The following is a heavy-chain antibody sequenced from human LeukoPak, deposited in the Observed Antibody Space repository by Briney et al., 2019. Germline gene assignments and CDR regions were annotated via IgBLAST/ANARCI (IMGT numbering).Heavy chain of an antibody. CDR3: ARDRDYYDSSGYYLDAFDI. V-gene: IGHV3-30*02. J-gene: IGHJ3*02. CDR1: GFTFSSYE. CDR2: IRYDGSNK. Sequence: GGSLRLSCAASGFTFSSYEMHWVRQAPGKGLEWVAFIRYDGSNKYYADSVKGRFTISRDNSKNTLYLQMNSLRAEDTAVYYCARDRDYYDSSGYYLDAFDIWGQGTMVTVSS. D-gene: IGHD3-22*01.